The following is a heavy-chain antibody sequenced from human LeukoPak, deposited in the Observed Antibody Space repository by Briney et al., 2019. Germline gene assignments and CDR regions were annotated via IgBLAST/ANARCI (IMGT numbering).Heavy chain of an antibody. CDR3: ARDLDCSGGSCYSDNWFDP. CDR1: GGTLSSYA. J-gene: IGHJ5*02. D-gene: IGHD2-15*01. V-gene: IGHV1-69*13. Sequence: SVKVSCKASGGTLSSYAISWERQAPGQGLEWMGGIIPIFGTANYAQKFQGRVTITADESTSTAYMELSSLRSEDTAVYYCARDLDCSGGSCYSDNWFDPWGQGTLVTVSS. CDR2: IIPIFGTA.